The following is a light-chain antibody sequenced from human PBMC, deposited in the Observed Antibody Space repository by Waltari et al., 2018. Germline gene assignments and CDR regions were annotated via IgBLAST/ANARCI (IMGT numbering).Light chain of an antibody. CDR3: ATWDDSRTGV. V-gene: IGLV1-47*01. CDR1: TSNIGTYD. CDR2: NNN. Sequence: QSVLTQPPSVSGSPGQRVTISCSGSTSNIGTYDVYWYHQLPGTAPRLLIYNNNQRPSGVPDRFSGSKSGASASLAISGLRSEDEADYYCATWDDSRTGVFGGGTKLTVL. J-gene: IGLJ2*01.